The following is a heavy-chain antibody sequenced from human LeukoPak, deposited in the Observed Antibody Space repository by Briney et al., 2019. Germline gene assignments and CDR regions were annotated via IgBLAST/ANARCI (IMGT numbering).Heavy chain of an antibody. CDR1: GGSISSSSYY. Sequence: SETLSLTCTVSGGSISSSSYYWGWIRQPPGKGLEWTGSIYYSGRTYYSPSLKSRVTISVDTSKNQFSLKLSSVTAADTAVYYCARVPYGSGSYRFDYWGQGTLVTVSS. J-gene: IGHJ4*02. V-gene: IGHV4-39*07. D-gene: IGHD3-10*01. CDR3: ARVPYGSGSYRFDY. CDR2: IYYSGRT.